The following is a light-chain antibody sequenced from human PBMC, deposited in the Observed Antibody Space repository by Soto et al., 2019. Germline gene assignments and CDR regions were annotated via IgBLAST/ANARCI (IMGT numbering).Light chain of an antibody. CDR2: GDS. CDR3: NSYTTSSTYV. J-gene: IGLJ1*01. CDR1: SSDVGGSTH. V-gene: IGLV2-14*01. Sequence: QSLLTQPASVSGSPGQSIAISCTGTSSDVGGSTHVSWYQHHPGEAPKLMIYGDSNRPSGVSDRFSGSKSGNTASLTISGLQAGDEADYYCNSYTTSSTYVFGTGTKLTVL.